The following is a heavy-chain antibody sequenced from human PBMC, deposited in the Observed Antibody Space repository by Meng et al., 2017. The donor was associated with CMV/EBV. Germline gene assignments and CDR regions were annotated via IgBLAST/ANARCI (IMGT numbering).Heavy chain of an antibody. V-gene: IGHV1-46*01. CDR2: INPSGGST. J-gene: IGHJ4*02. D-gene: IGHD1-26*01. Sequence: SCQASGYTLTSYYMRWVRQDPGQGLKWMGIINPSGGSTSYAQKFRGRVTMTRDTSTSTVYMELSSLGSEDTAVYYCARGDKRSYWGYWGQGTLVTVSS. CDR3: ARGDKRSYWGY. CDR1: GYTLTSYY.